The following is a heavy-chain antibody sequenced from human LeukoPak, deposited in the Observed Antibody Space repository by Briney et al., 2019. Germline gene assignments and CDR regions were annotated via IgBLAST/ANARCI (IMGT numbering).Heavy chain of an antibody. Sequence: SETLSLTCAVYGGSFSGYYWSWIRQPPGKGLEWIGEINHSGSTNYNPSLKSRATISVDTSKNQFSLKLSSVTAADTAVYYCARDILTGYFSYNWFDPWGQGTLVTVSS. CDR2: INHSGST. V-gene: IGHV4-34*01. CDR3: ARDILTGYFSYNWFDP. D-gene: IGHD3-9*01. CDR1: GGSFSGYY. J-gene: IGHJ5*02.